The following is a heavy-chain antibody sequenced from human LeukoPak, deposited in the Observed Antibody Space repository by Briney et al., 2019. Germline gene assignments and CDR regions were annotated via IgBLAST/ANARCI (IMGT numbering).Heavy chain of an antibody. CDR3: ARDRAVAGPGYFDY. V-gene: IGHV1-8*01. CDR1: GYTFTSYD. CDR2: MNPNSGNT. Sequence: ASVKVSCKASGYTFTSYDINWVRQATGQGLEWMGWMNPNSGNTGYAQKFQGRVTMTRNTSISTAYMELSSLRSEDTAVYYCARDRAVAGPGYFDYWGQGTLVTVSS. J-gene: IGHJ4*02. D-gene: IGHD6-19*01.